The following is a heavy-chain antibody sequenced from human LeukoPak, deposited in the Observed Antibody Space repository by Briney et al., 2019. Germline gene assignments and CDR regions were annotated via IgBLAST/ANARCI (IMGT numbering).Heavy chain of an antibody. D-gene: IGHD3-9*01. V-gene: IGHV3-11*01. Sequence: PGGSLRLSCAASGFTFSDYYMSWIRQAPGKGLEWVSYISSSGSTIYYADAVKGRFTISRDNAKNSLYLQMNSLRAAETAFFYHARDRIRDFDWHPGGTFDYWGQGTLVTVSS. CDR3: ARDRIRDFDWHPGGTFDY. CDR1: GFTFSDYY. J-gene: IGHJ4*02. CDR2: ISSSGSTI.